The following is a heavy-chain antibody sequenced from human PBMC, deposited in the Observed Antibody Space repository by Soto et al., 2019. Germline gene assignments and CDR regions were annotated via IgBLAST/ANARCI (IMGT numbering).Heavy chain of an antibody. J-gene: IGHJ4*02. D-gene: IGHD3-22*01. Sequence: PGGSLRLSCAASGFTFSSYSMNWVRQALGKGLEWVSYISSSSGNIYYADSVKGRFTISRDNAKQSLLLQMNSLGDEDTAVYYCTASEEGFDSSGAFDYWGQGTLVTVSS. CDR1: GFTFSSYS. CDR3: TASEEGFDSSGAFDY. CDR2: ISSSSGNI. V-gene: IGHV3-48*02.